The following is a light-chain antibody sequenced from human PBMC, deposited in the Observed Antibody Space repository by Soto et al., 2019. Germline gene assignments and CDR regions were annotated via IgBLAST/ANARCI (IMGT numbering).Light chain of an antibody. Sequence: QSGLTQTASVSGSPGQSITISCTGSRSDVGGYNLVSWYQQHPDKAPKLMIFEDNNRPSGVSDRFSGSKSGNTASLTISGLQAEDEGDYYCASYAVRSTLVFGGGTKLTVL. CDR3: ASYAVRSTLV. V-gene: IGLV2-23*01. CDR2: EDN. J-gene: IGLJ2*01. CDR1: RSDVGGYNL.